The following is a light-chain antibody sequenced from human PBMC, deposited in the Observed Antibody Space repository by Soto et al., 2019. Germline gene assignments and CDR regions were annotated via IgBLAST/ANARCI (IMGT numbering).Light chain of an antibody. CDR2: GAS. V-gene: IGKV3-20*01. CDR3: QQYGSSGT. J-gene: IGKJ1*01. Sequence: EIVMTQSPAILSVSPGDRATLSCRAGQSVSNNLAWYQQRPGQTPRLVIYGASNRATGIPDRFSGSGSGTDFTLTISRLEPEDFAVYYCQQYGSSGTFGQGTKVDI. CDR1: QSVSNN.